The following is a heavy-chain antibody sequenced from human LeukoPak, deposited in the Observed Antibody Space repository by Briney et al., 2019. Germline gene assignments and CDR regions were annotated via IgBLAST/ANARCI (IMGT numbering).Heavy chain of an antibody. V-gene: IGHV3-15*01. CDR2: IKPKTDGGTT. CDR3: TWEWELLYY. CDR1: GFTFSNAW. D-gene: IGHD1-26*01. J-gene: IGHJ4*02. Sequence: GGSLRLSCAASGFTFSNAWMSWVRQAPGKGLEWVGRIKPKTDGGTTDHAAPVKGRFTISRDDSKNTLYLQMNSLKTEDTAVYYCTWEWELLYYRGQGTLVTVSS.